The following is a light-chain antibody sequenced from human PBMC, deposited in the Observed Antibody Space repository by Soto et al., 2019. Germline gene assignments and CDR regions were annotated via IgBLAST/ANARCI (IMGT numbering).Light chain of an antibody. CDR1: QGIGNF. CDR2: AAS. V-gene: IGKV1-9*01. Sequence: DIQMTQSPSSVSASVGDRVTITCRASQGIGNFLAWYQHTPGKAPNLLISAASTLQSGVPSRFSGSGSGTEFTLTITSLQPEDCATYYCQQFNSYPFTFGGGTKVDIK. CDR3: QQFNSYPFT. J-gene: IGKJ4*01.